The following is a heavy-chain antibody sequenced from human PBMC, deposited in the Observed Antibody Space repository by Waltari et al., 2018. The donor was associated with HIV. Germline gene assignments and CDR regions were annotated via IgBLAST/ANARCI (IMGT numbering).Heavy chain of an antibody. CDR3: ARSHCAVTSCGSIDY. Sequence: QVQLVQSGAQVKKPGASVKVSCKASGYPFTTYGITWVRQAPGQGLEWLGWIGTYNGNADFAPKTQVRIHLTIDTSTSTAYMELTSLRSDDTAVYYCARSHCAVTSCGSIDYWGQGTLVTVSS. V-gene: IGHV1-18*01. CDR2: IGTYNGNA. J-gene: IGHJ4*02. CDR1: GYPFTTYG. D-gene: IGHD4-17*01.